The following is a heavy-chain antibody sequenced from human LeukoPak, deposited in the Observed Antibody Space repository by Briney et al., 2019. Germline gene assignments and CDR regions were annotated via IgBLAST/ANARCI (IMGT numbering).Heavy chain of an antibody. V-gene: IGHV3-30-3*01. CDR2: ISYDGSNK. J-gene: IGHJ2*01. D-gene: IGHD7-27*01. CDR1: GFTFSSYA. Sequence: GRSLRLSCAASGFTFSSYAMHWVRQAPGKGLEWVAVISYDGSNKYYADSVKGRFTISRDNSKNRLFLHMNSLRAEDTAVYYCAKDMLGTGNFDLWGHGTLVTVSS. CDR3: AKDMLGTGNFDL.